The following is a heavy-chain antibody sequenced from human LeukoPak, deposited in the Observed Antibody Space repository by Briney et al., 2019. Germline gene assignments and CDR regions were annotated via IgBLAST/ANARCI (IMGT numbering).Heavy chain of an antibody. Sequence: GGSLRLSCAASGFTFSSYGMHWVRQAPGKGLEGGAFIRYDGSNKYYADSVKGRFTISRDNSKNTLYLQMNSLRAEDTAVYYCAKDYGHCSSTSCYGRGIDYWGQGTLVTVSS. V-gene: IGHV3-30*02. J-gene: IGHJ4*02. CDR3: AKDYGHCSSTSCYGRGIDY. CDR1: GFTFSSYG. D-gene: IGHD2-2*01. CDR2: IRYDGSNK.